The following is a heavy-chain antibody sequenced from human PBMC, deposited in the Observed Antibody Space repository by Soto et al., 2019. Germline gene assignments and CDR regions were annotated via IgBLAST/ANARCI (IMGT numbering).Heavy chain of an antibody. V-gene: IGHV3-21*01. CDR3: ARDTFPGDYYYGMDV. CDR1: GFTFSSYS. D-gene: IGHD3-10*01. CDR2: ISSSSSYI. J-gene: IGHJ6*02. Sequence: PGGSLRLSCAASGFTFSSYSMNWVRQAPGKGLEWVSSISSSSSYIYYADSVKGRFTISRDNAKNSLYLQMNSLRAEDTAVYYCARDTFPGDYYYGMDVWGQGTTVTVSS.